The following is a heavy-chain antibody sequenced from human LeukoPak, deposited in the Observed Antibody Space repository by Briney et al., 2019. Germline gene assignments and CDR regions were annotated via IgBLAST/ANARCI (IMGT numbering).Heavy chain of an antibody. CDR2: IADDGTT. D-gene: IGHD6-6*01. CDR3: ARDHTKIAARFYYYYYMDV. V-gene: IGHV3-53*05. CDR1: GFSASTSY. Sequence: GGSLRLSCAASGFSASTSYMTWVRQAPGMGLECVSVIADDGTTYYADSVKGRFTISRDNSKNTLYLQMNSLRAEDTAVYYCARDHTKIAARFYYYYYMDVWGKGTTVTVSS. J-gene: IGHJ6*03.